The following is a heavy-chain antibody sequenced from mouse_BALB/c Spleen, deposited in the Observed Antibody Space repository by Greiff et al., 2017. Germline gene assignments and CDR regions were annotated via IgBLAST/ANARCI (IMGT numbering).Heavy chain of an antibody. D-gene: IGHD4-1*01. J-gene: IGHJ3*01. CDR1: GFTFSSYG. CDR3: ARGLGFAY. V-gene: IGHV5-6-3*01. Sequence: EVQLVESGGGLVQPGGSLKLSCAASGFTFSSYGMSWVRQTPDKRLELVATINSNGGSTYYPDSVKGRFTISRDNAKNTLYLQMSSLKSEDTAMYYCARGLGFAYWGQGTLVTVSA. CDR2: INSNGGST.